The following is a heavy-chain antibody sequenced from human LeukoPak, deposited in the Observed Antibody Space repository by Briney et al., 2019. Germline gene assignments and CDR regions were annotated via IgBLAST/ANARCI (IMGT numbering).Heavy chain of an antibody. CDR2: IKQDGSEK. Sequence: GGSLRLSCAASGFTFSNYWMTWVRQAPGKGLEWVANIKQDGSEKHYVDSVKGRFTISRDNAKNSLYLQMNSLRAEDTALYYCAKGYKEAARPVDDAFDIWGQGTMVTVSS. J-gene: IGHJ3*02. D-gene: IGHD6-6*01. V-gene: IGHV3-7*03. CDR1: GFTFSNYW. CDR3: AKGYKEAARPVDDAFDI.